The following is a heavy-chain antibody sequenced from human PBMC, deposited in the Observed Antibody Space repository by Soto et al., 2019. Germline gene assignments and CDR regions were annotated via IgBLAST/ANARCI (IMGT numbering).Heavy chain of an antibody. CDR3: ARGGSYGSGTATFDS. CDR2: MYHSGNT. J-gene: IGHJ4*02. Sequence: PSETLSLTCAVSGGSISSGGHSWSWIRQPPGKGLEWIAYMYHSGNTYYNPSLKSRVTISIHTPNNQFSLKLSPVTAADPVVYYCARGGSYGSGTATFDSWGQGTPVTVSS. D-gene: IGHD3-10*01. CDR1: GGSISSGGHS. V-gene: IGHV4-30-2*01.